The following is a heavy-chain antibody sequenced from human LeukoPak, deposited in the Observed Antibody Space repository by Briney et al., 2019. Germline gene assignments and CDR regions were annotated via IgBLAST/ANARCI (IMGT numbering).Heavy chain of an antibody. CDR2: ITSSSSYI. J-gene: IGHJ4*02. D-gene: IGHD7-27*01. CDR3: ARDIPNNWGLGY. Sequence: GGSLRLSCAASGFTFSSYAMSWVRQAPGKGLEWVSSITSSSSYIYPAGSVKGRFTISRDNSKNTLYIQMSSLRAEDTAVYYCARDIPNNWGLGYWGQGTLVTVSS. CDR1: GFTFSSYA. V-gene: IGHV3-21*01.